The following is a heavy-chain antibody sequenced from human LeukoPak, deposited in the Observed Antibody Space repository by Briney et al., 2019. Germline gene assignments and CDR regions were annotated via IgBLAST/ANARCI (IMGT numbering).Heavy chain of an antibody. J-gene: IGHJ4*02. Sequence: GGSLRLSCAASGFTFSSYSMNWVRQAPGKGLEWVSYISSSGSTIYYADSVKGRFTISRDNAKNSLYLQMNSLRAEDTAVYYCARDWAATPKNYFDYWGQGTLVTVSS. D-gene: IGHD2-15*01. CDR1: GFTFSSYS. CDR2: ISSSGSTI. CDR3: ARDWAATPKNYFDY. V-gene: IGHV3-48*04.